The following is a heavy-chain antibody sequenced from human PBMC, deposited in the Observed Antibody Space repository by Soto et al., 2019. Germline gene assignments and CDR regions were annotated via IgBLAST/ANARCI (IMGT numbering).Heavy chain of an antibody. J-gene: IGHJ4*02. CDR1: GGSISSGDYY. Sequence: SETLSLTCTVSGGSISSGDYYWSWIRQPPGKGLEWIGYIYYSGSTYYNPSLKSRVTISVDTSKNQFSLKLSSVTAADTAVYYCARSVSGYDVDYWGQGTLVTVSS. CDR2: IYYSGST. CDR3: ARSVSGYDVDY. V-gene: IGHV4-30-4*01. D-gene: IGHD5-12*01.